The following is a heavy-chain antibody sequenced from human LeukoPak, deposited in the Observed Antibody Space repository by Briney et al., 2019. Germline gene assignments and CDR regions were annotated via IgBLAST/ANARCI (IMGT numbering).Heavy chain of an antibody. CDR1: GGSISSYY. D-gene: IGHD3-22*01. CDR3: ARGRKTPLNYYDSSGSYFDY. J-gene: IGHJ4*02. CDR2: IYYSGST. V-gene: IGHV4-59*12. Sequence: SETLSLTCTVSGGSISSYYWSWIRQPPGKGLEWIGYIYYSGSTNYNPSLKSRVTISVDTSKNQFSLKLSSVAAADTAVYYCARGRKTPLNYYDSSGSYFDYWGQGTLVTVSS.